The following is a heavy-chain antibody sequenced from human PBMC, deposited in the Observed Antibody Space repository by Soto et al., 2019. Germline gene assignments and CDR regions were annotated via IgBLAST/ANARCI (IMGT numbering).Heavy chain of an antibody. J-gene: IGHJ4*02. V-gene: IGHV1-18*04. CDR2: ISAYNGNT. Sequence: GASVKVSCKASGYTFTSYGISWVRQAPGQGLEWMGWISAYNGNTNYAQKLQGRVTMTTDTSTSTAYMEPRSLRSDDTAVYYCARGGDIVVVPAAHFDYWGQGTLVTVSS. CDR3: ARGGDIVVVPAAHFDY. D-gene: IGHD2-2*01. CDR1: GYTFTSYG.